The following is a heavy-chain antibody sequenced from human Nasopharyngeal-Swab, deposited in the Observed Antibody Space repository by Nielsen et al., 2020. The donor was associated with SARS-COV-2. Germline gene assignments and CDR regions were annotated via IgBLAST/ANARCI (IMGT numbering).Heavy chain of an antibody. J-gene: IGHJ3*02. V-gene: IGHV4-30-2*01. D-gene: IGHD1/OR15-1a*01. CDR1: GGSISSGGYS. CDR2: IYHSGST. CDR3: ARGTTFQDAFDI. Sequence: SETLSLTCAVPGGSISSGGYSWSWIRQPPGKGLEWIGYIYHSGSTYYNPSLKSRVTISVDRSKNQFSLKLSSVTAADTAVYYCARGTTFQDAFDIWGQGTMVTVSS.